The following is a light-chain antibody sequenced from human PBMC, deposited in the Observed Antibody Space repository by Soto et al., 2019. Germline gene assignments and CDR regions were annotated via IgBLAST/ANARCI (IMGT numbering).Light chain of an antibody. CDR1: SSNIGAGYD. V-gene: IGLV1-40*01. Sequence: QLVLTQPPSVSGAPGQRVTISCTGSSSNIGAGYDVHWYQQLPGTAPKLLIYGNSNRPSGVPDRFSGSKSGTSASLAITGLQADDEADYHCQSYDSSLSGSVFGGGTKVTVL. J-gene: IGLJ2*01. CDR3: QSYDSSLSGSV. CDR2: GNS.